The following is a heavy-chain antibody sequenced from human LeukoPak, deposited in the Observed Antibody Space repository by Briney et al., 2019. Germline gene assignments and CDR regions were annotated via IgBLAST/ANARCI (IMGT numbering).Heavy chain of an antibody. J-gene: IGHJ5*02. CDR1: GGTFSSYA. CDR2: IIPILGIA. CDR3: ARAPGIAAAGTGYDP. Sequence: SVKVSCKASGGTFSSYAISWVRQAPGQGLEWRGRIIPILGIAYYAQKFQGRVTITADKSTSTAYMELSSLSSEDTAVYYCARAPGIAAAGTGYDPWGQGTLVTVSS. V-gene: IGHV1-69*04. D-gene: IGHD6-13*01.